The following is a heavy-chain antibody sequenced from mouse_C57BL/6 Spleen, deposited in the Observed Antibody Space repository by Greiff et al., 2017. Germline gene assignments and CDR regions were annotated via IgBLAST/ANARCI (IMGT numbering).Heavy chain of an antibody. Sequence: VQLQQSGPELVKPGASVKISCKASGYAFSSSWMNWVKQRPGKGLEWIRRIYPGDGDTNYNGKFKGKATLTADKSSSTAYMQLSSLTSEDSAVYFCARAWDEADGGQGTLVTVSA. CDR2: IYPGDGDT. D-gene: IGHD4-1*01. CDR1: GYAFSSSW. J-gene: IGHJ3*01. V-gene: IGHV1-82*01. CDR3: ARAWDEAD.